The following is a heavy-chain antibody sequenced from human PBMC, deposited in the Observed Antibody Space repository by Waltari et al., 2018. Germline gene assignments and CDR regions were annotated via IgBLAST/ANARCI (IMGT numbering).Heavy chain of an antibody. V-gene: IGHV3-30*03. CDR2: VSFDETTK. D-gene: IGHD1-20*01. Sequence: QVQLLESGGGVVQPGGSLRLSCAASGFNFSDYGMHWVRQAPGKGLEWLAVVSFDETTKYYADSVKGRFTSSRDNSRNTVFLDMNSLRPEDTATYYCASVTGTGYWGQGTLVTVSS. J-gene: IGHJ4*02. CDR1: GFNFSDYG. CDR3: ASVTGTGY.